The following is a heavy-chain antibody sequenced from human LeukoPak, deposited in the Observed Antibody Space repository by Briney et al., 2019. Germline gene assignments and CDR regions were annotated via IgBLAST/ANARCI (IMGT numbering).Heavy chain of an antibody. V-gene: IGHV3-7*01. J-gene: IGHJ1*01. D-gene: IGHD6-13*01. CDR3: ARGESSSWYD. Sequence: PGGSLRLSCAASGFTFSYYWMSWVRQAPGKGLEWVANINEDGSEKYYVDSEKGRFTISRDNAKNSLYLQMNSLRAEDTAVYYCARGESSSWYDWGQGTLVTVSS. CDR1: GFTFSYYW. CDR2: INEDGSEK.